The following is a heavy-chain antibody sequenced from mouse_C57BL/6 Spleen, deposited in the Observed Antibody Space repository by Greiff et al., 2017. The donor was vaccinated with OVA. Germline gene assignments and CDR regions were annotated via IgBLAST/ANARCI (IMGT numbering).Heavy chain of an antibody. Sequence: VHVKQSGPELVKPGASVKIPCKASGYTFTDYNMDWVKQSHGKSLEWIGDINPNNGGTIYNQKFKGKATLTVDKSSSTAYMELRSLTSEDTAVYYCARRGYDGYLTGSYFDDWGQGTTLTVSS. CDR3: ARRGYDGYLTGSYFDD. V-gene: IGHV1-18*01. CDR2: INPNNGGT. J-gene: IGHJ2*01. D-gene: IGHD2-3*01. CDR1: GYTFTDYN.